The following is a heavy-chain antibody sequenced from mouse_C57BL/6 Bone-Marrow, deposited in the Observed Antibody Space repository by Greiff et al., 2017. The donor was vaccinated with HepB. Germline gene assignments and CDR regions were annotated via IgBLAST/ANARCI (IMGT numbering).Heavy chain of an antibody. V-gene: IGHV5-6*01. CDR3: ARGAGGDY. CDR2: ISSGGSYT. CDR1: GFTFSSYG. J-gene: IGHJ2*01. Sequence: VQLKESGGDLVKPGGSLKLSCAASGFTFSSYGMSWVRQTPDKRLEWVATISSGGSYTYYPDSVKGRFTISRDNAKNTLYLQMSSLKSEDTAMYYWARGAGGDYWGQGTTLTVSS.